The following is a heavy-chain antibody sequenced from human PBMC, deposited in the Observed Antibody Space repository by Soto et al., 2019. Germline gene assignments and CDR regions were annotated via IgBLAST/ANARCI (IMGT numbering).Heavy chain of an antibody. CDR3: AKGPYDFWSGYYKNWFDP. V-gene: IGHV3-30*18. D-gene: IGHD3-3*01. CDR2: IAYDGSNE. J-gene: IGHJ5*02. Sequence: VGSLRLSCAASGFIFNDYGMHWVRQAPGKGLEWVAVIAYDGSNEYYGDSVKGRFTIARDNSKNTLYLQMNSLRAEDTAVYYCAKGPYDFWSGYYKNWFDPWGQGTLVTVSS. CDR1: GFIFNDYG.